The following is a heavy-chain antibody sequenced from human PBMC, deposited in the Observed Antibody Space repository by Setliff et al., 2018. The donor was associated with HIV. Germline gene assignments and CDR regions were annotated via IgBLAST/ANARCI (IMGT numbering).Heavy chain of an antibody. V-gene: IGHV3-33*06. CDR3: VKNLYTEMWGEIFDY. CDR1: GFTFSDYA. D-gene: IGHD3-16*01. J-gene: IGHJ4*02. Sequence: GGSLRLSCAASGFTFSDYAMHWVRQAPGKGLEWVAVIWHDGSNQYYADSVKGRFTISRDNSRNTQYLQMNSLSVEDTAVYYCVKNLYTEMWGEIFDYWGRGTLVTVSS. CDR2: IWHDGSNQ.